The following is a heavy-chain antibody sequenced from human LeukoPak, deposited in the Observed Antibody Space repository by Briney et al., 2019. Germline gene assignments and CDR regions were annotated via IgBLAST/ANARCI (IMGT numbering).Heavy chain of an antibody. D-gene: IGHD7-27*01. CDR3: AGPWGGAFDF. Sequence: ASVKVSCKASGYTLTNYDIHWVRQAPGQGLEWMGIINPSGGSTIYAQKFQGRVTMTRDTSTSTVYMELSSLRSEDTAVYYCAGPWGGAFDFWGQGTMVTVSS. CDR1: GYTLTNYD. V-gene: IGHV1-46*01. CDR2: INPSGGST. J-gene: IGHJ3*01.